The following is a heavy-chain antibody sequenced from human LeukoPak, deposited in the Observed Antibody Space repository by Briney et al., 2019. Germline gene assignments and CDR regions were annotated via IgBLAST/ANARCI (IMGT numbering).Heavy chain of an antibody. CDR2: IYPGDSDT. CDR1: GYSFTSYW. Sequence: GESLKISCKGSGYSFTSYWIGWVRQMPGKGLEWMGIIYPGDSDTRYSPSFQGQVTISADKSISTAYLQWSSLKASDTAMYYCARRAMVVVGATEYYFDYWGQGTLVTVSP. CDR3: ARRAMVVVGATEYYFDY. D-gene: IGHD1-26*01. J-gene: IGHJ4*02. V-gene: IGHV5-51*01.